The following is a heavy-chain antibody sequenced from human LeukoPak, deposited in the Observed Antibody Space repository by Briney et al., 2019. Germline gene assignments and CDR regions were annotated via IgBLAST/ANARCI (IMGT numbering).Heavy chain of an antibody. D-gene: IGHD5-12*01. V-gene: IGHV3-7*01. J-gene: IGHJ4*02. CDR2: LNPDGSKK. CDR1: GFRFSRHW. CDR3: ARGYGDYDFGY. Sequence: PGGSLRLSCGASGFRFSRHWINWVRQAPGKGLEWVANLNPDGSKKYYADSMKGRFTISRDNARNSLYLQMNNLSAEDTAVYYCARGYGDYDFGYWGQGTLVTVSS.